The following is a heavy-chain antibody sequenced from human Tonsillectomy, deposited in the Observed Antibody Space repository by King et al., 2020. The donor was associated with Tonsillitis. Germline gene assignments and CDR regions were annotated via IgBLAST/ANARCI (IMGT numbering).Heavy chain of an antibody. CDR1: GGTFSSYA. J-gene: IGHJ4*02. D-gene: IGHD6-13*01. V-gene: IGHV1-69*12. CDR3: ASSRIAAAGTGSLFGY. CDR2: IIPILCTA. Sequence: QLVQSGAEVKKPGSSVKVSCKASGGTFSSYAISWVRQAPGQGLEWRGGIIPILCTANYAQKFQGRVTITADESTRTAYMELSSLRSEDTAVYYCASSRIAAAGTGSLFGYWGQGTLVTVSS.